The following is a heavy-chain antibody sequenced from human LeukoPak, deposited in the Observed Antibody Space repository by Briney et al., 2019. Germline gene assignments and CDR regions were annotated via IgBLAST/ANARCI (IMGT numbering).Heavy chain of an antibody. CDR1: GGSISSSSYY. D-gene: IGHD6-13*01. Sequence: SETLSLTCTVSGGSISSSSYYWGWIRQPPGKGLEWIGSIYYSGSTYYNPSLKSRVTISVDTSKNQFSLKLSSVTAADTAVYYCARLVSSSWYNYYYYMDVWGKGTTVTISS. V-gene: IGHV4-39*01. J-gene: IGHJ6*03. CDR2: IYYSGST. CDR3: ARLVSSSWYNYYYYMDV.